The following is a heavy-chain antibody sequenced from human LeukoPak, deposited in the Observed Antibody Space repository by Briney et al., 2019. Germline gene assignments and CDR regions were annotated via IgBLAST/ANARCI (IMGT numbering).Heavy chain of an antibody. Sequence: PSETLSLTCAVYGGSFSGYYWSWIRQPPGKGPEWIGEINHSGSTNYNPSLKSRVTISVDTSKNQFSLKLSSVTAADTAVYYCAREKGCFDPWGQGTLVTVSS. J-gene: IGHJ5*02. CDR1: GGSFSGYY. CDR3: AREKGCFDP. CDR2: INHSGST. V-gene: IGHV4-34*01.